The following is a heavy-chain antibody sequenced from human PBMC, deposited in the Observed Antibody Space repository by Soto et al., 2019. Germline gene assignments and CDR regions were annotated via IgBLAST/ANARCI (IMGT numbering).Heavy chain of an antibody. D-gene: IGHD3-16*02. J-gene: IGHJ6*02. CDR1: GFTFSSYA. Sequence: GGSLRLSCAASGFTFSSYAMHWVRQAPGKGLEWVAVISYDGSNKYYADSVKGRFTISRDNSKNTLYLQMNSLRAEDTAVYYCARDRSQVSHYYYYGMDVWGQGTTVTVSS. CDR3: ARDRSQVSHYYYYGMDV. V-gene: IGHV3-30-3*01. CDR2: ISYDGSNK.